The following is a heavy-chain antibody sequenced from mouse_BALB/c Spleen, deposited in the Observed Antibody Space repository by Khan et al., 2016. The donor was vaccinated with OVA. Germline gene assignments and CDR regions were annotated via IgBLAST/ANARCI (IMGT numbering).Heavy chain of an antibody. Sequence: VQLQESGAELVKPGASVRWSCKSFAYIFTSYYLYWVKQRPGQGLDWIGDIILNNGGTNFNEKFKSKATLTVDKSSSTAYMQLSSLTSEDSAVYYCTRSGYGGFAYWGQGTLVTVSA. CDR1: AYIFTSYY. J-gene: IGHJ3*01. V-gene: IGHV1S81*02. CDR3: TRSGYGGFAY. CDR2: IILNNGGT. D-gene: IGHD1-1*02.